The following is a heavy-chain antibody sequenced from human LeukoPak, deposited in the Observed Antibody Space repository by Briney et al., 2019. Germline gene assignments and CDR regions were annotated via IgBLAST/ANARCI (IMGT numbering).Heavy chain of an antibody. CDR1: GFTFSSYW. J-gene: IGHJ4*02. D-gene: IGHD3-10*01. CDR3: ARAEGRFPYYFDY. Sequence: PGGSLRLSCAASGFTFSSYWMSWVRQAPGKGLEWVAVISYDGSNKYYADSVKGRFTISRDNSKNTLYLQMNSLRAEDTAVYYCARAEGRFPYYFDYWGQGTLVTVSS. CDR2: ISYDGSNK. V-gene: IGHV3-30*03.